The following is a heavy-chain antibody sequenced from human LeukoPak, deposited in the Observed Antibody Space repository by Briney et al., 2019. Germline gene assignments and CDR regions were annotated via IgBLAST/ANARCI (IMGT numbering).Heavy chain of an antibody. V-gene: IGHV4-39*01. CDR2: IYHSGSP. Sequence: SETLSLTCAVSGYSISNNNYYWAWIRQPPGKGLECIGSIYHSGSPYYNPSLKSRVTISVDTSKNQFSLRLSSVTAADTAVYYCATWRTAKTGFDYWGQGTLVTVSS. D-gene: IGHD1-1*01. CDR1: GYSISNNNYY. J-gene: IGHJ4*02. CDR3: ATWRTAKTGFDY.